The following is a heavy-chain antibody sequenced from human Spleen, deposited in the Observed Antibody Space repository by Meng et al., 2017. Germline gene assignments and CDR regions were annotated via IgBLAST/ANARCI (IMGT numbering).Heavy chain of an antibody. CDR2: INHSGST. Sequence: QVRLQHWAAGLLKPSATLALSCVVSGGSFSDYYWSVIRQPPGKGLEWIGEINHSGSTNYNPSLESRATISVDTSQNNLSLKLSSVTAADSAVYYCARGPTTMAHDFDYWGQGTLVTVSS. V-gene: IGHV4-34*01. D-gene: IGHD4-11*01. CDR1: GGSFSDYY. J-gene: IGHJ4*02. CDR3: ARGPTTMAHDFDY.